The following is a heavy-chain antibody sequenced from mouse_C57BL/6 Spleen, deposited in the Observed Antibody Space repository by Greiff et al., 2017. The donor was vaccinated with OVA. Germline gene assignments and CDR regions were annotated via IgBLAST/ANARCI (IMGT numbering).Heavy chain of an antibody. V-gene: IGHV1-69*01. Sequence: QVQLQQSGAELVMPGASVKLSCKASGYTFTSYWMHWVKQRPGQGLEWIGEIDPSDSYTNYNQKFKGKSTLTVDKSSSTAYMQLSSLTSEDSAVYYCARVSNYALYFDVWGTGTTVTVSS. CDR2: IDPSDSYT. D-gene: IGHD2-5*01. CDR3: ARVSNYALYFDV. J-gene: IGHJ1*03. CDR1: GYTFTSYW.